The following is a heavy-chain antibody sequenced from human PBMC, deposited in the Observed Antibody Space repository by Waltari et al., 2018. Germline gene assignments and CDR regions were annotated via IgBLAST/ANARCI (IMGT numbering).Heavy chain of an antibody. J-gene: IGHJ2*01. Sequence: EVQLVESGGGLIQPGGSLRLSCAASGFTVSSNYMSWVRQAPGKGLEWVSVIYSGGSTYYADSVKGRFTISRDNSKNTLYLQMNSLRAEDTAVYYCARERRSTVTRYFDLWGRGTLVTVSS. D-gene: IGHD4-17*01. CDR1: GFTVSSNY. V-gene: IGHV3-53*01. CDR3: ARERRSTVTRYFDL. CDR2: IYSGGST.